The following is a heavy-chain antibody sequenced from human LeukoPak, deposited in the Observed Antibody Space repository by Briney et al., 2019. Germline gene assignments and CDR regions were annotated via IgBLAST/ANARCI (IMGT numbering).Heavy chain of an antibody. CDR1: GFIFSDYG. CDR2: ISGSGANT. J-gene: IGHJ4*02. V-gene: IGHV3-23*01. D-gene: IGHD2-21*01. Sequence: GGSLRLSCAASGFIFSDYGITWVRQAPGKGLEWVSGISGSGANTYFADSVKGRSTISRDNSKNTVYLQMDSLRAEDTAVYYCAKAPVTSCRGAYCYPFDSWGQGTLVTVSS. CDR3: AKAPVTSCRGAYCYPFDS.